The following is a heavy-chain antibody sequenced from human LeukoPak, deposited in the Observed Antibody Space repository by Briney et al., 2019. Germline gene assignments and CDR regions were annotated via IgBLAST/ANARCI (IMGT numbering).Heavy chain of an antibody. CDR2: INPNSGVT. CDR1: GYTFIDYF. J-gene: IGHJ3*02. V-gene: IGHV1-2*02. Sequence: ASVKVSCKASGYTFIDYFIHWMRQTPGQGLEWLGWINPNSGVTRYAQKFQGRVTWTRDTAAYMELSSLKYDDTAVYYCARAVSGTLGGAFDIWGQGTAVTVSS. D-gene: IGHD1-14*01. CDR3: ARAVSGTLGGAFDI.